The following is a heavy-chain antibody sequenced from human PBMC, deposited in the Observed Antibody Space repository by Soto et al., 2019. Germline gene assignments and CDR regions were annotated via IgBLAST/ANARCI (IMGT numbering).Heavy chain of an antibody. V-gene: IGHV3-30-3*01. J-gene: IGHJ6*02. D-gene: IGHD2-21*02. CDR3: ARGQVPYCGGDCYLYGMDV. CDR1: GFTFSSYV. Sequence: PGGSLRLSCAASGFTFSSYVMHWVRQAPGKGLEWVAVISYDGSNKYYADSVKGRFTISRDNSKNTLYLQMNSLRAEDTAVYYCARGQVPYCGGDCYLYGMDVWGQGTTVTVSS. CDR2: ISYDGSNK.